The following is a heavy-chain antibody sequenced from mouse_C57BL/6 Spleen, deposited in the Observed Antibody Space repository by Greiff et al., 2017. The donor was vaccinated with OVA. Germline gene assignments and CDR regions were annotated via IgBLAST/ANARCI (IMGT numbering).Heavy chain of an antibody. D-gene: IGHD2-3*01. Sequence: EVQLQQSGPGLVKPSQSLSLTCSVTGYSITSGYYWNWIRQFPGNKLEWMGYISYDGSNNYNPSLKNRISITRDTSKNQFFLKLNSVTTEDTATYDCARADGYYGYFDVWGTGTTVTVSS. CDR1: GYSITSGYY. V-gene: IGHV3-6*01. CDR2: ISYDGSN. J-gene: IGHJ1*03. CDR3: ARADGYYGYFDV.